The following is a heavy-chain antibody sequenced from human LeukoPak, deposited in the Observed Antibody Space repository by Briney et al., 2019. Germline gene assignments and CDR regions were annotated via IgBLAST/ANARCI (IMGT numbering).Heavy chain of an antibody. Sequence: SVKVSCTASGGTFSSYAISWVRQAPGQGLEWMGGIIPIFGTANYAQKFQGRVTITADESTSTAYMELSSLRSEDTAVYYCARGAAVADFAFDYWGEGNLVTVSS. D-gene: IGHD6-19*01. CDR1: GGTFSSYA. CDR3: ARGAAVADFAFDY. J-gene: IGHJ4*02. CDR2: IIPIFGTA. V-gene: IGHV1-69*13.